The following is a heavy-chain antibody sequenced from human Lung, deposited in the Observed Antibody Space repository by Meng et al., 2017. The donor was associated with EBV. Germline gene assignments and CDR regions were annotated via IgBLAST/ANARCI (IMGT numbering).Heavy chain of an antibody. V-gene: IGHV4-30-4*01. D-gene: IGHD6-19*01. CDR1: GGPISSDGYY. CDR2: IYYSGST. J-gene: IGHJ4*02. CDR3: ARVGQWLPIDY. Sequence: HVQLQESGPGLVKPSQTLSLTCTVSGGPISSDGYYWSWIRQPPGKGLEWIGYIYYSGSTYYNPSLKSRVTISVDKSKNQFSLNLSSVTAADTAVYYCARVGQWLPIDYWGQGTLVTVSS.